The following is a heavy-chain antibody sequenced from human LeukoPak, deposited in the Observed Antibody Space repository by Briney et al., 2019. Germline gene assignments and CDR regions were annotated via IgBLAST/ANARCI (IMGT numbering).Heavy chain of an antibody. V-gene: IGHV1-2*02. Sequence: ASVKVSCKASGYTFTGYYMHWVRQAPGQGLEWMGWINPNSGGTNYALKFQGRVTMTRDTSISTAYMELSRLRSDDTAVYYCANRGGPNWFDPWGQGTLVTVSS. D-gene: IGHD4-23*01. CDR1: GYTFTGYY. CDR3: ANRGGPNWFDP. J-gene: IGHJ5*02. CDR2: INPNSGGT.